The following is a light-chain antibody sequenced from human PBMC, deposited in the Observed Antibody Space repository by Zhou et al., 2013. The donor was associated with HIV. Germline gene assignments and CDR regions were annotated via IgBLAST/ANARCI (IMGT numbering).Light chain of an antibody. CDR3: IQGSHWPPT. CDR1: QNLVHGDGNTY. J-gene: IGKJ1*01. V-gene: IGKV2-30*02. Sequence: DVVMTQSPLSLPVTLGQPASISCRSSQNLVHGDGNTYLNWFQQRPGQSPRRLIYKVSNRDSGVPDRFSGSGSGTDFTLKISRVEAEDVGVYYCIQGSHWPPTFGPRD. CDR2: KVS.